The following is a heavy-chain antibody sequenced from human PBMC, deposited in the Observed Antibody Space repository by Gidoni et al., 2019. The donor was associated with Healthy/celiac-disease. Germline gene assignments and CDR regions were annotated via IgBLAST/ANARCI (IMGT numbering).Heavy chain of an antibody. V-gene: IGHV3-33*01. J-gene: IGHJ5*02. CDR3: ARDLRYGPYCGGDCSEANWFDP. CDR1: GFTFGSYG. Sequence: QVQLLESGGGVVQPGRSLRLSCAASGFTFGSYGMHWVRQAPAKGLEWVALIWYDGSNKYYADSVKGRFSISRDNSKNTLYLQMNSLRAEDTAVYYCARDLRYGPYCGGDCSEANWFDPWGQGTLVTVSS. D-gene: IGHD2-21*02. CDR2: IWYDGSNK.